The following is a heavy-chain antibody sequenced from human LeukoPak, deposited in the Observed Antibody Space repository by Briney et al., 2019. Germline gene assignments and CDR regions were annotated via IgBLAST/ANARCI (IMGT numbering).Heavy chain of an antibody. CDR1: GFTFRTHA. Sequence: QTGGSLRLSCVASGFTFRTHAMSWVRQAPGKGLEWVSAISGSGGSTYYADSVKGRFTISRDNSKNTLYLQMNSLRAEDTAVYYCAKIPYRIVGTFDYWGQGTLVTVSS. J-gene: IGHJ4*02. CDR2: ISGSGGST. CDR3: AKIPYRIVGTFDY. D-gene: IGHD1-26*01. V-gene: IGHV3-23*01.